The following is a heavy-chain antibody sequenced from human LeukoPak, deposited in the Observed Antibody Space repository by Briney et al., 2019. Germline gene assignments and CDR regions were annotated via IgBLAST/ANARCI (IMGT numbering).Heavy chain of an antibody. CDR3: AKDVVVVVAATPDDAFDI. Sequence: PGGSLRLSCAASGFTFSSYGMHWVRQAPGKGLEWVAFIRYDGSNKYYADSVKGRFTISRDNSKNTLYLQMNSLRAEDTAVYYCAKDVVVVVAATPDDAFDIWGQGTMVTVSS. CDR2: IRYDGSNK. D-gene: IGHD2-15*01. J-gene: IGHJ3*02. CDR1: GFTFSSYG. V-gene: IGHV3-30*02.